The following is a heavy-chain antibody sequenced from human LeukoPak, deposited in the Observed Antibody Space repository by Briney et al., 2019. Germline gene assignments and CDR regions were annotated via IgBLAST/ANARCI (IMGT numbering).Heavy chain of an antibody. V-gene: IGHV4-4*02. D-gene: IGHD3-22*01. J-gene: IGHJ4*02. CDR2: IYHSGST. CDR3: ARASYYYDSSGSNFDY. Sequence: SETLSLTCAVSGGSISSSNWWSWVRQPPGKGLEWIGEIYHSGSTNYNPSLKSRVTISVDKSKNQFSLKLSSVTAADTAVYYCARASYYYDSSGSNFDYWGQGTLATVSS. CDR1: GGSISSSNW.